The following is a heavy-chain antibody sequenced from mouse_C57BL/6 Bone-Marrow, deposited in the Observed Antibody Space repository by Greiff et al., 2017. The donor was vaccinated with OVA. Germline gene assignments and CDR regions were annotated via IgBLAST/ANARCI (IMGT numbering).Heavy chain of an antibody. D-gene: IGHD1-1*01. CDR2: INPGSGGT. V-gene: IGHV1-54*01. Sequence: VQLQQSGAELVRPGTSVQVSCKASGYAFTNYLIEWVKQRPGQGLEWIGVINPGSGGTNYNEKFKGKATLTADKSSSTAYMQLSSLTSEDSAVYVCARRDYGGRDYFDYWGQGTTLTVSS. CDR3: ARRDYGGRDYFDY. J-gene: IGHJ2*01. CDR1: GYAFTNYL.